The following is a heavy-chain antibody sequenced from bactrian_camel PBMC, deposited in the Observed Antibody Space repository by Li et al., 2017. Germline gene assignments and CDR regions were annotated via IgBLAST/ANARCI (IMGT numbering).Heavy chain of an antibody. CDR3: VAETMRWHGSCMTCYLRTLTP. V-gene: IGHV3S63*01. Sequence: HVQLVESGGGSVQAGGSLRLSCVASEYNRLYLYCMGWFRQAPGKEREGVAVIDSDGGRVLAFSVKGRFTISKDNAKNTLYLQMNSLKPEDTAMYYCVAETMRWHGSCMTCYLRTLTPGARGPRSPSP. CDR1: EYNRLYLYC. J-gene: IGHJ6*01. CDR2: IDSDGGR. D-gene: IGHD2*01.